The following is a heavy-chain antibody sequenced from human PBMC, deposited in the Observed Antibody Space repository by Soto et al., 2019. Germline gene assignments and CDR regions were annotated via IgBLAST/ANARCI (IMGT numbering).Heavy chain of an antibody. D-gene: IGHD3-22*01. V-gene: IGHV1-24*01. J-gene: IGHJ3*02. CDR3: ATDSRRITMIVVVPDAFAT. Sequence: ASVKVSCKVSGYTLTELSMHWVRQAPGKGLEWMGGFDPEDGETIYAQKFQGRVTMAEDTSTDTAYMELSSLRSEDTAVYYCATDSRRITMIVVVPDAFATWGQGTMVTVSS. CDR2: FDPEDGET. CDR1: GYTLTELS.